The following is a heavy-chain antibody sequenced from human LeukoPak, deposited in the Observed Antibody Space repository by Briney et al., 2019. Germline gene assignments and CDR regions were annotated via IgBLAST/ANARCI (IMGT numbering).Heavy chain of an antibody. CDR1: GFTFRDYT. CDR2: VSFGSSYI. D-gene: IGHD4-17*01. Sequence: GGSLRLSCAASGFTFRDYTMNWVLQSPGKGLQWVSYVSFGSSYISYADSLKGRFTISRDDAKSSVYLEMTSLRAEDTAVYYCARASTEYAVTDGFDTWGPGTLVTVSS. V-gene: IGHV3-21*01. CDR3: ARASTEYAVTDGFDT. J-gene: IGHJ5*02.